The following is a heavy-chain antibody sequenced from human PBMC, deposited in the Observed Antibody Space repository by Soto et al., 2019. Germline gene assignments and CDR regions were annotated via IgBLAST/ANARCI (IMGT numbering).Heavy chain of an antibody. J-gene: IGHJ4*02. Sequence: QVQLVESGGGVVQPGRSLRLSCAASGFTFNNYAMHWVRHAPGKGLEWVAVISYDGTNKYYADSVKGRFTISRDNSNNTLYLQMNSLRPEDTAVYYCAKGGDGYGGTVDNWGQETLVTVSS. CDR1: GFTFNNYA. V-gene: IGHV3-30-3*01. D-gene: IGHD2-21*01. CDR2: ISYDGTNK. CDR3: AKGGDGYGGTVDN.